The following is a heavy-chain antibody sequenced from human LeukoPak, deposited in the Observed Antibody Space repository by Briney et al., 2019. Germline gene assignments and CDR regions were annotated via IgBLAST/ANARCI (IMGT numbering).Heavy chain of an antibody. CDR3: ARDEGTSCPHDSACNNYYYHMDV. CDR1: GLTFSTNS. D-gene: IGHD2-2*01. Sequence: PGGSLRLPCVASGLTFSTNSMNWVRQAPGKGLEWISSISSASYHRFYTDSVKGRFIISRDNANNLLFLEMSSLRAEDTAVYYCARDEGTSCPHDSACNNYYYHMDVWGKGTTVTVSS. V-gene: IGHV3-21*06. CDR2: ISSASYHR. J-gene: IGHJ6*03.